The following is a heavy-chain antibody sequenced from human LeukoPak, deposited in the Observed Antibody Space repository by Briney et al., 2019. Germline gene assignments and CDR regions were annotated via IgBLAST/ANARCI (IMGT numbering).Heavy chain of an antibody. D-gene: IGHD3-22*01. CDR3: ARLKYYDSTGYSPGYYMDV. CDR1: GGSIINYY. Sequence: PSETLSLTCTVSGGSIINYYWSWIRQPAGTGLEWVGRIYVTGNTIYNPSLQSRLSMSVDTSKNQFSLRLTSVTAADTAVYYCARLKYYDSTGYSPGYYMDVWGKGITVTVSS. V-gene: IGHV4-4*07. J-gene: IGHJ6*03. CDR2: IYVTGNT.